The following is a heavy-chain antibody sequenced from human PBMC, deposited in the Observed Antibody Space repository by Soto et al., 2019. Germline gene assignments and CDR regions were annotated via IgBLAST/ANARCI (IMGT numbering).Heavy chain of an antibody. CDR3: ARDRRIAAAGRGYYYYYYGMDV. D-gene: IGHD6-13*01. CDR2: IVVGSGNT. J-gene: IGHJ6*02. V-gene: IGHV1-58*01. Sequence: SVKVSCKASGFTFTSSAVQWVRQARGQRLEWIGWIVVGSGNTNYAQKFQERVTITRDMSTSTAYMELRSLRSDDTAVYYCARDRRIAAAGRGYYYYYYGMDVWGQGTTVTSP. CDR1: GFTFTSSA.